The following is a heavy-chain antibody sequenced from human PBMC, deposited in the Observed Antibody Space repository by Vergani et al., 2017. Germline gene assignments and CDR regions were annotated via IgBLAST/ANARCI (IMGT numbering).Heavy chain of an antibody. V-gene: IGHV4-30-2*01. D-gene: IGHD3-10*01. CDR2: IFPIGNS. CDR3: ARASVRALVGYYYYMDV. Sequence: QLQLQESGSGLVKPSQTLSLTCAVSGDSITNGGFSWNWIRQPPGKGPEWIGYIFPIGNSDYNPSLKNRVSISLDKSKNQFSLWVNSVTAADTAVYFCARASVRALVGYYYYMDVWGKGKTVTVSS. CDR1: GDSITNGGFS. J-gene: IGHJ6*03.